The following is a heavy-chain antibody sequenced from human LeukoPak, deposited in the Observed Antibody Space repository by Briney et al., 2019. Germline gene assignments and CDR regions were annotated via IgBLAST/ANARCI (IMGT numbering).Heavy chain of an antibody. CDR1: GYSISSGYY. CDR3: ARVTDFWSGYYTKWFDP. Sequence: KPSETLSLTCTVSGYSISSGYYRGWIRQPPGKGLEWIGSIYHSGSTYYNPSLKSRVTISVDTSKNQLSLKLSSVTAADTAVYYCARVTDFWSGYYTKWFDPWGQGTLVTVSS. V-gene: IGHV4-38-2*02. D-gene: IGHD3-3*01. J-gene: IGHJ5*02. CDR2: IYHSGST.